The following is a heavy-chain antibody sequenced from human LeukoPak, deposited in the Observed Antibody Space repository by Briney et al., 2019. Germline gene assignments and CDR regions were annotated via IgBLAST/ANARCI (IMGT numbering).Heavy chain of an antibody. Sequence: GGSLRLSCAASGFTFSSYWMHWVRQAPGKGLVWVSRINSNGSTTSYADSVKGRFTISRDNAKNTLYLQMNSLRAEDTAVYYCARDYRKSDCSGGSCYPDYWGQGTLVTVSS. D-gene: IGHD2-15*01. J-gene: IGHJ4*02. CDR2: INSNGSTT. CDR3: ARDYRKSDCSGGSCYPDY. V-gene: IGHV3-74*01. CDR1: GFTFSSYW.